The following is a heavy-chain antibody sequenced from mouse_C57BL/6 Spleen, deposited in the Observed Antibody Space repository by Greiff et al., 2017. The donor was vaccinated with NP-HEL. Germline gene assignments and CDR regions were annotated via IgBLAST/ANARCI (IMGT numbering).Heavy chain of an antibody. V-gene: IGHV14-4*01. CDR3: TGRRMFAY. J-gene: IGHJ3*01. CDR1: GFNIKDDY. CDR2: IDPENGDT. Sequence: EVQLQQSGAELVRPGASVKLSCTASGFNIKDDYMHWVKQRPEQGLEWIGWIDPENGDTEYASKFQGKATITADTSSNTAYLQLSSLTSEDTAVYYCTGRRMFAYWGQGTLVTVSA.